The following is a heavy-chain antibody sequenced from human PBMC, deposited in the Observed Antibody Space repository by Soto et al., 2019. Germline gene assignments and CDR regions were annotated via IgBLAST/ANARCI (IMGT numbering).Heavy chain of an antibody. CDR2: INHSGST. CDR1: GGSFSGYY. Sequence: SETLSLTCAGYGGSFSGYYWIWIRQPPGKGLEWIGEINHSGSTNYNPSLKSRVTISVDTSKNQFSLKLSSVTAADTAVYYCARDGGSGSYWYYYYGMDVWGQGTTVTVSS. CDR3: ARDGGSGSYWYYYYGMDV. J-gene: IGHJ6*02. V-gene: IGHV4-34*01. D-gene: IGHD3-10*01.